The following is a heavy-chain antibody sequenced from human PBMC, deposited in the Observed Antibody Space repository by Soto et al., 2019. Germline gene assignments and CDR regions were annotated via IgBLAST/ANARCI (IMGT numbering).Heavy chain of an antibody. CDR1: GGSISSGGYY. V-gene: IGHV4-31*03. Sequence: KTSETLSLTCTASGGSISSGGYYWSWIRQHPGKGLEWIGYIYYSGSTYYNPSLKSRVTISVDTSKNQFSLKLSSVTAADTAVYYCARVSVAVYWFDPWGQGTLVTVSS. CDR2: IYYSGST. CDR3: ARVSVAVYWFDP. J-gene: IGHJ5*02. D-gene: IGHD6-19*01.